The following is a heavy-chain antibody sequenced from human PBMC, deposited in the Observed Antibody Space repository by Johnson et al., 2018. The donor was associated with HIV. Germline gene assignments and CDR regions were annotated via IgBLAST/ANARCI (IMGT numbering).Heavy chain of an antibody. CDR2: IRYDGSNK. J-gene: IGHJ3*02. CDR1: GFTFSSYG. CDR3: AKDHIVVVPAAMEAFDI. D-gene: IGHD2-2*01. V-gene: IGHV3-30*02. Sequence: QVQLVESGGGVVQPGGSLRLSCAASGFTFSSYGMHWVRQAPGKGLEWVAFIRYDGSNKYYADSVKGRFTISRDNSKNTLYLQMNSLRAEDTAVYYCAKDHIVVVPAAMEAFDIWGQGTMVTVSS.